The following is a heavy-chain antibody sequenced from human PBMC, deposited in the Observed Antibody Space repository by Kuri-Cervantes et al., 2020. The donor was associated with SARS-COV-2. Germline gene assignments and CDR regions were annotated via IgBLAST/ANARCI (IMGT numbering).Heavy chain of an antibody. CDR2: ISSSSSYT. CDR1: GFTFSDYY. Sequence: GESLKISCPASGFTFSDYYMSWIRQAPGKGLEWVSYISSSSSYTNYADSVKGRFTISRDNAKNSLYLQMNSLRAEDTAVYYCARGQQLIDYWGQGTLVTVSS. CDR3: ARGQQLIDY. D-gene: IGHD6-13*01. J-gene: IGHJ4*02. V-gene: IGHV3-11*03.